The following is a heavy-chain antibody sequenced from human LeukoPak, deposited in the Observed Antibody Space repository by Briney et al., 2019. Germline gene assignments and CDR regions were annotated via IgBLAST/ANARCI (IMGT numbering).Heavy chain of an antibody. Sequence: ASVKVSCKASGYTFTGYHIHWVRQAPGQGPEWMGWINCNSGGTKYAQKFQGRVTMTRDTSISTAYVELSGLRSDDTAVYYCARDLYDTSPGEYFDYWGQGTLVTVSS. D-gene: IGHD5/OR15-5a*01. V-gene: IGHV1-2*02. CDR3: ARDLYDTSPGEYFDY. J-gene: IGHJ4*02. CDR2: INCNSGGT. CDR1: GYTFTGYH.